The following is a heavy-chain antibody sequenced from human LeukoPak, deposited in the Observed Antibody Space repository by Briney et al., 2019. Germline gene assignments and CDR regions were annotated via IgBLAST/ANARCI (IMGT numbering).Heavy chain of an antibody. V-gene: IGHV3-23*01. J-gene: IGHJ6*03. D-gene: IGHD3-10*01. Sequence: GGSLRLSCAASGFTFSSYGMSWVRQAPGKGLEWVSAISGSGGSTYYADSVKGRFTISRDNAKNSLYLQMNSLRAEDTAVYYCARDKVLRYYYGSGSPRYYYMDVWGKGTTVTISS. CDR2: ISGSGGST. CDR1: GFTFSSYG. CDR3: ARDKVLRYYYGSGSPRYYYMDV.